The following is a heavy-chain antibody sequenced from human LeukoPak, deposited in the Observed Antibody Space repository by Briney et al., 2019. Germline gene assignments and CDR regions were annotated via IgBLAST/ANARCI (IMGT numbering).Heavy chain of an antibody. CDR2: IIPIFGTA. D-gene: IGHD3-9*01. CDR1: GGTFSSYA. Sequence: SVKVSCKASGGTFSSYAISWVRQAPGRGLEWMGGIIPIFGTANYAQKFQGRVTITADESTSTAYMELSSLRSEDTAVYYCARAFYDILTGYRPKPEYYYYGMDVWGKGTTVTVSS. V-gene: IGHV1-69*01. CDR3: ARAFYDILTGYRPKPEYYYYGMDV. J-gene: IGHJ6*04.